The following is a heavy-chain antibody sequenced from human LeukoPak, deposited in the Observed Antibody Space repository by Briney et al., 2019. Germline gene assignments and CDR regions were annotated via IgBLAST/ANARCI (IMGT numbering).Heavy chain of an antibody. J-gene: IGHJ3*02. CDR3: ARFLCDNGVCHRAFDI. V-gene: IGHV1-18*01. D-gene: IGHD2-8*01. CDR2: ISGYNADT. Sequence: GASVKVSCKASGYILTNYGITWVRQAPGQGLEWMGWISGYNADTDSAQKVQGRLTMTTDTSTNTAYMELRSLRSDDTAVYYCARFLCDNGVCHRAFDIWGQGTVVTVS. CDR1: GYILTNYG.